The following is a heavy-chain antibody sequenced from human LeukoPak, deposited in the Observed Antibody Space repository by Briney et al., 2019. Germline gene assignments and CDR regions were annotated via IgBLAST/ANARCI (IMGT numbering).Heavy chain of an antibody. V-gene: IGHV3-74*01. D-gene: IGHD3-10*01. CDR3: AKDRSSYTSSWYVDAFDV. CDR2: IRTDGLET. J-gene: IGHJ3*01. Sequence: GGSLRLSCAASGLTFNNYWMHRVRQAPGQGLVWVSRIRTDGLETSYADSVKGRFTVSRDNSKNTVYLQMNSLRPEDTAMYYCAKDRSSYTSSWYVDAFDVWGQGTVVTVSS. CDR1: GLTFNNYW.